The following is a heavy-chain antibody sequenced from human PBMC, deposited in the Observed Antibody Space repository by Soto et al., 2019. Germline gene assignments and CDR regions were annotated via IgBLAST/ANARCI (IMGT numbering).Heavy chain of an antibody. D-gene: IGHD4-17*01. J-gene: IGHJ6*02. CDR2: IRTKASNYAT. V-gene: IGHV3-73*01. CDR3: METLTPMDV. Sequence: EVQLVESGGGLVQPGESLKLSCAASGFTFSGSGIHWVRQASGKGLEWVGHIRTKASNYATEYAASVRGRFTISRDDSKNTAYVQMASLTTEDTAVYYCMETLTPMDVWGQGTTVTVSS. CDR1: GFTFSGSG.